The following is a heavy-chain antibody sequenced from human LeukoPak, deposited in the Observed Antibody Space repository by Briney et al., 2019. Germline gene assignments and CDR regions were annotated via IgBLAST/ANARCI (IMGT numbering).Heavy chain of an antibody. D-gene: IGHD3-10*01. CDR3: ARDFKGVYYYGSGSLDY. V-gene: IGHV3-30-3*01. CDR1: GFTFSNYA. Sequence: GGSLRLSCAASGFTFSNYALHWVRQAPGKGLEWVAVISYTGSNKYYADSVKGRFTISRDNSKNTLYLQMSSLRAEDAAVYYCARDFKGVYYYGSGSLDYWGQGTLVTVSS. CDR2: ISYTGSNK. J-gene: IGHJ4*02.